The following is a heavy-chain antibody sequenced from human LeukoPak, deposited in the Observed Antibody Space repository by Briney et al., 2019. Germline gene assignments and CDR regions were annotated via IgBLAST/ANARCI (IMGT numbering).Heavy chain of an antibody. V-gene: IGHV5-51*01. CDR1: GYSFTSYW. Sequence: GESLQISCKGSGYSFTSYWIGWVRQMPGKGLEWMGIIYPGDSDTRYSPSFQGQVTIPADKSISTAYLQWSSLKASDTAMYYCARVHDYYDSSGYFFDYWGQGTLVTVSS. CDR3: ARVHDYYDSSGYFFDY. D-gene: IGHD3-22*01. J-gene: IGHJ4*02. CDR2: IYPGDSDT.